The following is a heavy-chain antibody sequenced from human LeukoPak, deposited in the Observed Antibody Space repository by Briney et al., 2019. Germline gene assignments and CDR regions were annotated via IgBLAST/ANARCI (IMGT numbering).Heavy chain of an antibody. CDR3: ASVGEAVAGVFDYYYYGMDV. J-gene: IGHJ6*02. Sequence: SQTLSLTCTVSGGSISSGGYYWSWIRQPPGKGLEWIGYIYHSGSTYYNPSLKSRVTISVDRSKNQFSLKLSSVTAADTAVYYCASVGEAVAGVFDYYYYGMDVWGQGTTVTVSS. V-gene: IGHV4-30-2*01. CDR2: IYHSGST. D-gene: IGHD6-19*01. CDR1: GGSISSGGYY.